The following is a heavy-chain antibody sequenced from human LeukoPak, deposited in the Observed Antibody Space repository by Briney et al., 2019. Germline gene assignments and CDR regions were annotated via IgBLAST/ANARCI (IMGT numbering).Heavy chain of an antibody. CDR1: GGGISSSNW. V-gene: IGHV4-4*02. CDR3: ARVTVTTFQSDY. D-gene: IGHD4-17*01. CDR2: IYYSGST. J-gene: IGHJ4*02. Sequence: PSETLSLTCAVSGGGISSSNWWSWVRQPPGKGLEWIGYIYYSGSTYYNPSLKSRVTISVDTSKNQFSLKLSSVTAADTAVYYCARVTVTTFQSDYWGQGTLVTVSS.